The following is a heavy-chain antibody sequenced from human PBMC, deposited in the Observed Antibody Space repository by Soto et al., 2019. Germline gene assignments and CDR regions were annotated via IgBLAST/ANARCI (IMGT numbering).Heavy chain of an antibody. CDR2: IYYSGST. CDR1: GGSISSYY. CDR3: ARELRFGEDYYGMDV. V-gene: IGHV4-59*12. D-gene: IGHD3-10*01. Sequence: PSETLSLTCTVSGGSISSYYWSWIRQPPGKGLEWIGYIYYSGSTNYNPSLKSRVTISVDTSKNQFSLKLNSMTAADTAVYYCARELRFGEDYYGMDVWGQGTTVTVSS. J-gene: IGHJ6*02.